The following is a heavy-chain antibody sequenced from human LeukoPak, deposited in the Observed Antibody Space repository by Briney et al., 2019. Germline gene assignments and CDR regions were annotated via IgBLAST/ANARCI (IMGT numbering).Heavy chain of an antibody. CDR3: ARDNMVRGVTSFDY. D-gene: IGHD3-10*01. V-gene: IGHV4-30-4*08. CDR1: GGSISSYY. Sequence: SETLSLTCTVSGGSISSYYWSWIRQPPGKGLEWIGCIYYSGSTYYNPSLKSRVTISVDTSKNQFSLKLSSVTAADTAVYYCARDNMVRGVTSFDYWGQGTLVTVSS. J-gene: IGHJ4*02. CDR2: IYYSGST.